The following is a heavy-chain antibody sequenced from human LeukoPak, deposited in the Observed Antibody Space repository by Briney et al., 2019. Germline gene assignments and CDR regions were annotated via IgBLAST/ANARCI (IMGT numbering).Heavy chain of an antibody. CDR1: GGSFSGYY. Sequence: SETLSLTCAVYGGSFSGYYWSWIRQPPGMGLEWIGEINHSGSTNYNPSLKSRVAISVDTSKNQFSLKLSSVTAADTAVYYCARTNLGYCSSTSCYPGRAFDIWGQGTMVTVSS. D-gene: IGHD2-2*01. J-gene: IGHJ3*02. CDR3: ARTNLGYCSSTSCYPGRAFDI. CDR2: INHSGST. V-gene: IGHV4-34*01.